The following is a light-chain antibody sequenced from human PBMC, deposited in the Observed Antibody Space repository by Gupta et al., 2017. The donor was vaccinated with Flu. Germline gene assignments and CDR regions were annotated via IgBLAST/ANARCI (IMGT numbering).Light chain of an antibody. CDR3: MQGTYWPT. V-gene: IGKV2-30*02. CDR2: RVS. CDR1: QSLVHRYGNIY. Sequence: PVTLGQRDSMSCRSSQSLVHRYGNIYLTWFQQRPGQSPRRLIYRVSNRDSGVPDRFSGSRSGPDFTLQISRVEAEDVWVYYGMQGTYWPTFGQGTKVEIK. J-gene: IGKJ1*01.